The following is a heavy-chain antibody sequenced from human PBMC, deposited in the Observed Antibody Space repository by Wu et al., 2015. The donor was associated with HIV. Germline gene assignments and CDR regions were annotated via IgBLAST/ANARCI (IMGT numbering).Heavy chain of an antibody. V-gene: IGHV1-69*13. D-gene: IGHD2-15*01. CDR1: GGTFSSYA. Sequence: QVQLVQSGAEVKKPGSSVKVSCKASGGTFSSYAISWVRQAPGQGLEWMGRIIPIFGTANYAQKFQGRVTITADESTSTAYMELSSLRSEDTAVYYCARALRCSGGSCYSAYYYGMDVWGQGTTGHRLL. CDR2: IIPIFGTA. J-gene: IGHJ6*02. CDR3: ARALRCSGGSCYSAYYYGMDV.